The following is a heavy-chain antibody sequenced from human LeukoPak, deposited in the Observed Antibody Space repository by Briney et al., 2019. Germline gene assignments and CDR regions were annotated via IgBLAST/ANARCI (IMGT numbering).Heavy chain of an antibody. CDR1: GFTFSSYG. CDR2: INSDGSST. CDR3: ARILPISGRDS. Sequence: GGPLRLSCAASGFTFSSYGMHWVRQAPGKGLVWVSRINSDGSSTSYADSVKGRFTISRDNAKNTVYLQMNSLRGEDTAVYYCARILPISGRDSWGQGTLVTVSS. D-gene: IGHD2-15*01. J-gene: IGHJ4*02. V-gene: IGHV3-74*01.